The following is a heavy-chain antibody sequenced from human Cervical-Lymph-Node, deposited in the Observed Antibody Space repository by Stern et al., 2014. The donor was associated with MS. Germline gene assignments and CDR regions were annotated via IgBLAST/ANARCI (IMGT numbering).Heavy chain of an antibody. Sequence: VQLVQSGAEVKKPGASVTVSCRASNYTFTTCGIRWGRQAPGQGLEWVRWISAHNGNPPFEQKFQARVALTTDTSTNTAYMELRSLTSDDTAVYYCARGGGVTPFWSFDLWGRGTLVTVSS. J-gene: IGHJ2*01. CDR1: NYTFTTCG. CDR2: ISAHNGNP. CDR3: ARGGGVTPFWSFDL. D-gene: IGHD3-16*01. V-gene: IGHV1-18*01.